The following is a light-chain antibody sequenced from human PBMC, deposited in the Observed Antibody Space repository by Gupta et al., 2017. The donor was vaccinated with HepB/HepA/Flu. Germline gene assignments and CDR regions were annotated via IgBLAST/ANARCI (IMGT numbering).Light chain of an antibody. CDR3: GRYAGSLTWV. CDR1: GSDVGGYNY. Sequence: QSALTQPRPVSGSPGQSVTIACTGTGSDVGGYNYVSWYQHNPGRAPQAMMYADTKRPPGVPDRFSASKSGNTASLTITGPQADDESDYYCGRYAGSLTWVFGGGTMLTVL. J-gene: IGLJ3*02. CDR2: ADT. V-gene: IGLV2-11*01.